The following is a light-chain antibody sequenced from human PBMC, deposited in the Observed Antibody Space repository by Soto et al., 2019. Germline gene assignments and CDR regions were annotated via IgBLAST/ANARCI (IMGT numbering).Light chain of an antibody. CDR1: SSDVGGYNY. V-gene: IGLV2-11*01. Sequence: QSALTQPPSVSGSPGQSVTISCTGTSSDVGGYNYVSWYQQHPGKAPKLMIYDVSKRPSGVPDRFSGSKSGNTASLTISGLQAEDEADYYCCSYAGSYSRVFGGGTKLTVL. CDR2: DVS. CDR3: CSYAGSYSRV. J-gene: IGLJ3*02.